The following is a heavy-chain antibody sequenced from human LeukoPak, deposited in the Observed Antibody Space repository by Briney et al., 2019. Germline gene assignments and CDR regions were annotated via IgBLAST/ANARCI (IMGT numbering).Heavy chain of an antibody. V-gene: IGHV4-34*01. CDR1: GGSFSGYY. Sequence: SETLSLTCAVYGGSFSGYYWSWIRQPPGKGLEWIGEINHSGSANYNPSLKSRVTISVDTSKNQFSLKLSSVTAADTAVYYCARGEIAVAPRYYCYYGMDVWGQGTTVTVSS. D-gene: IGHD6-19*01. J-gene: IGHJ6*02. CDR2: INHSGSA. CDR3: ARGEIAVAPRYYCYYGMDV.